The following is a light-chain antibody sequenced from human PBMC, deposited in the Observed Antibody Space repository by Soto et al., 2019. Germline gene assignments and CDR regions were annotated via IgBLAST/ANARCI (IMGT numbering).Light chain of an antibody. CDR1: QSISSW. Sequence: DIQMTQTPSTLSASVGDRVTITCRASQSISSWLAWYQQKPGKAPKLLIYAASSLQSGVPSRFSGSGSGTEFNLTISSLQPEDFATYYCQQYNSFIWTFGQGSMVDVK. V-gene: IGKV1-5*01. CDR2: AAS. CDR3: QQYNSFIWT. J-gene: IGKJ1*01.